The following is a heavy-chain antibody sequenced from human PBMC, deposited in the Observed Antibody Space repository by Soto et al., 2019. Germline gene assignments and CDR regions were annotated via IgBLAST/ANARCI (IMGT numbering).Heavy chain of an antibody. CDR2: ISAYNGNT. CDR1: GYTFTSYG. J-gene: IGHJ4*02. D-gene: IGHD2-21*02. CDR3: ARVSSIVVVTARLFDY. V-gene: IGHV1-18*01. Sequence: ASVKVSCKASGYTFTSYGISWVRPEPGQGLEWMGWISAYNGNTNYAQKLQGRVTMTTDTSTSTAYMELRSLRSDDTAVYYCARVSSIVVVTARLFDYWGQGTLVTVSS.